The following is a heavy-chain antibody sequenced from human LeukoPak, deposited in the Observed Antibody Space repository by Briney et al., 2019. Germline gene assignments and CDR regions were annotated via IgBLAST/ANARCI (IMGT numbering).Heavy chain of an antibody. V-gene: IGHV3-30-3*01. CDR1: GCTFSSYT. D-gene: IGHD4-17*01. CDR3: ARVGVNYGDSYPFDY. J-gene: IGHJ4*02. Sequence: GGSLRLSCAASGCTFSSYTIHWVRQAPGKGLEWVALISYDGSSKYYADSVKGRFTISRDNSKNTLYLQMNSLRAEDTAVFYCARVGVNYGDSYPFDYWGQGTLVTVSS. CDR2: ISYDGSSK.